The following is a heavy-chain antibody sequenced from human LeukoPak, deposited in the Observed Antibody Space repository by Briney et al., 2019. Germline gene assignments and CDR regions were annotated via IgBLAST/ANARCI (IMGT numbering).Heavy chain of an antibody. CDR2: INPNSGGT. J-gene: IGHJ4*02. V-gene: IGHV1-2*02. D-gene: IGHD3-22*01. CDR3: ARGHYDSSGYYQDYFDY. CDR1: GYTFTGYY. Sequence: ASVTVSCKASGYTFTGYYMHWVRQAPGQGLEWMGWINPNSGGTNYAQKFQGRVTMTRDTSISTAYMELSRLRSDDTAVYYCARGHYDSSGYYQDYFDYWGQGTLVTVSS.